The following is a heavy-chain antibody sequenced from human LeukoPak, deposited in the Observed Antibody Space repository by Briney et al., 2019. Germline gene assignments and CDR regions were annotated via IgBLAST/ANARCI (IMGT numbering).Heavy chain of an antibody. D-gene: IGHD2-15*01. CDR2: IKEDGSVK. Sequence: PGGSLRLSCAASGFSFSSYWISWVRRAPGKGLEWVANIKEDGSVKYYVDSVKGRFTISRDNAKNSLYLHMNSLRAEDTAVYYCARGFHGGSFPFDYWGQGTLVTVSS. CDR1: GFSFSSYW. V-gene: IGHV3-7*03. J-gene: IGHJ4*02. CDR3: ARGFHGGSFPFDY.